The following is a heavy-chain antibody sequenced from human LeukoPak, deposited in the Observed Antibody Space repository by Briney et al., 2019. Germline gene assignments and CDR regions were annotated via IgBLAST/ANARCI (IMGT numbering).Heavy chain of an antibody. CDR3: AKGSYYDSSGSFYFDY. CDR2: ISGSDNT. CDR1: GFTFSSYA. Sequence: GGSLRLSCAASGFTFSSYAMSWVRQAPGKGLEWVSGISGSDNTYYADSVKGRFTISRDNSKNTLYVQVNSLGTEDTAAYYCAKGSYYDSSGSFYFDYWGQGTLVTVSS. V-gene: IGHV3-23*01. D-gene: IGHD3-22*01. J-gene: IGHJ4*02.